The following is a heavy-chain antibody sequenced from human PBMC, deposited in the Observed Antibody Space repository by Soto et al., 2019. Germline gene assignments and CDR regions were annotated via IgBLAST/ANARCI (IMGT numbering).Heavy chain of an antibody. CDR2: ISNGDGNT. CDR3: GKLKGVAGWYFDY. CDR1: GFTFRGYA. D-gene: IGHD6-19*01. V-gene: IGHV3-23*01. J-gene: IGHJ4*02. Sequence: EVQLLESGGGLVQPGGSLRLSCAASGFTFRGYAMTWVRQAPGKGLDWVSTISNGDGNTYYADSVKGRFTISRDNSKNTLYLQMNSLRAEDTAVYYWGKLKGVAGWYFDYSGQGPLVTISS.